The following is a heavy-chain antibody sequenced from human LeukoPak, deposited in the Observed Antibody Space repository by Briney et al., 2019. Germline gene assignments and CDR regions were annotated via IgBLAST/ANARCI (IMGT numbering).Heavy chain of an antibody. CDR3: VRDSMYAFDM. D-gene: IGHD2-2*01. CDR1: GFTFSSYS. Sequence: GGSLRLSCAASGFTFSSYSMNCVRQAPGKGLEWISYFSTSSGTISYADSVKGRFTISRDNAKNSLYLQMNSLRAEDTAVYYRVRDSMYAFDMWGQGTMVTVSS. J-gene: IGHJ3*02. V-gene: IGHV3-48*01. CDR2: FSTSSGTI.